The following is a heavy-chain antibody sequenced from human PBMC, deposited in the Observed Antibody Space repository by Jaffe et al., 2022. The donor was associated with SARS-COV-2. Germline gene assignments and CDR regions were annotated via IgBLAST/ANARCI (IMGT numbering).Heavy chain of an antibody. D-gene: IGHD6-13*01. CDR1: GGSFSGYY. CDR3: ARVAGVLAPHYYYYYMDV. CDR2: INHSGST. J-gene: IGHJ6*03. V-gene: IGHV4-34*01. Sequence: QVQLQQWGAGLLKPSETLSLTCAVYGGSFSGYYWSWIRQPPGKGLEWIGEINHSGSTNYNPSLKSRVTISVDTSKNQFSLKLSSVTAADTAVYYCARVAGVLAPHYYYYYMDVWGKGTTVTVSS.